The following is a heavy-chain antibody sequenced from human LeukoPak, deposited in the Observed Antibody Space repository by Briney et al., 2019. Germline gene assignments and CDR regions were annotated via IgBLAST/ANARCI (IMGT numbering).Heavy chain of an antibody. CDR2: INHSGSA. CDR3: ARVPYYYGSGSLSY. CDR1: DGSFSGYY. V-gene: IGHV4-34*01. J-gene: IGHJ4*02. Sequence: SETLSLTCAVYDGSFSGYYCSWIRQPPEKGLEWIGEINHSGSANYNPSLKSRVTISVDTSKNQFSLKLSSVTAADTAVYYCARVPYYYGSGSLSYWGQGTLVTVSS. D-gene: IGHD3-10*01.